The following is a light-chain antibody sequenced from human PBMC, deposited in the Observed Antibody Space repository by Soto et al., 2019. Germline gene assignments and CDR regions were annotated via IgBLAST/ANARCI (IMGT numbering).Light chain of an antibody. CDR1: QGIGDT. J-gene: IGKJ5*01. CDR2: DAS. CDR3: QQRSNWPRIT. V-gene: IGKV3-11*01. Sequence: QSSATLSVSPGEGATLSCRASQGIGDTLAWYQNKPGQTPRLLIYDASTRATGIPATFSGSVSGTDFTLTISSLETEDFSVYDCQQRSNWPRITFGPGTRLEI.